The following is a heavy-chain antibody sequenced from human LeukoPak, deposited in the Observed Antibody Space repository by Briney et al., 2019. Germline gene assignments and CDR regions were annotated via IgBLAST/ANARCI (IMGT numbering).Heavy chain of an antibody. CDR3: ARGEAAVAGTSFWFYT. J-gene: IGHJ5*02. D-gene: IGHD6-19*01. CDR2: ISSSRSYI. CDR1: RLTFTRYS. V-gene: IGHV3-21*01. Sequence: GGSLTLSCALSRLTFTRYSMDWVRHAPKRVLEWDSSISSSRSYIYYADAVEGRLTTSRDNAKNSLYLQTNTLRAEDTAVYYCARGEAAVAGTSFWFYTWGQRTLVTVSS.